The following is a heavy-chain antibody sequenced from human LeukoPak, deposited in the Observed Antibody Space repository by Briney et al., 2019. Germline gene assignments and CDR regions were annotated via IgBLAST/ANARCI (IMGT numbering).Heavy chain of an antibody. CDR2: IYDSGST. V-gene: IGHV4-31*03. CDR1: GGSISSGGYY. CDR3: ARFYYDSSGYYSNNWFDP. Sequence: SQTLSLTCTVSGGSISSGGYYWSWIRQHPGKGLEWIGYIYDSGSTYYNPSLKSRVTISVDTSKNQFSLKLSSVTAADTAVYYCARFYYDSSGYYSNNWFDPWGQGTLVTVSS. J-gene: IGHJ5*02. D-gene: IGHD3-22*01.